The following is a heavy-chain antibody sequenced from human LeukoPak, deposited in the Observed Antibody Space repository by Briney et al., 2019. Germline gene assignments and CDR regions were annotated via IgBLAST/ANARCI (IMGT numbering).Heavy chain of an antibody. Sequence: PSETLSLTCTVSGGSISSYYWSWIRQPPGKGLEWIGYIYYSGSTNYNPSLKSRVTISVDTSKNQFSLKLSSVTAADTAVYYCARDRITTRSYYMDVWGKGTTVTVSS. CDR2: IYYSGST. J-gene: IGHJ6*03. CDR1: GGSISSYY. D-gene: IGHD3-16*01. V-gene: IGHV4-59*12. CDR3: ARDRITTRSYYMDV.